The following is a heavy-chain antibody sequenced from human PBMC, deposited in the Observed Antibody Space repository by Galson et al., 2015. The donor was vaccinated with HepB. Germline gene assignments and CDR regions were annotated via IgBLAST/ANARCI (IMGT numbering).Heavy chain of an antibody. CDR3: ARDRGVLAPAATFYMDV. D-gene: IGHD2-2*01. CDR2: ITNGDANM. J-gene: IGHJ6*03. V-gene: IGHV3-11*01. Sequence: SLRLSCAAPGFTFSSYYMSWIRQAPGKGLEWVSYITNGDANMYYADSVRGRFTISRDNAKNSLYLQMNSLRAEDTAVYYCARDRGVLAPAATFYMDVWSKGTTVTVSS. CDR1: GFTFSSYY.